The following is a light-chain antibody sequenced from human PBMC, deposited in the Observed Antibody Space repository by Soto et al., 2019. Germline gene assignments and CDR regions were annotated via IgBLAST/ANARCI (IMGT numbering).Light chain of an antibody. CDR3: TSWTTSTTMI. CDR1: SSDIGAYNF. J-gene: IGLJ2*01. Sequence: QSAPTQPASVSGSPGQSITISCTGTSSDIGAYNFVSWYQQHPGKAPKLMLYDVNIRPSGVSNRFSGSKSGNTASLTISGLQAEDEADYYCTSWTTSTTMIFGGGTKVTVL. V-gene: IGLV2-14*03. CDR2: DVN.